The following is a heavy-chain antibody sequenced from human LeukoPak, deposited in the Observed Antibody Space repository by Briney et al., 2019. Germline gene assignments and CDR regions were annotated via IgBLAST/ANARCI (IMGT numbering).Heavy chain of an antibody. CDR1: GFIFNSYA. CDR2: ISYDGSNK. D-gene: IGHD6-19*01. Sequence: PGSSLRLSCAASGFIFNSYAIHWVRQAPGKGPEWVAVISYDGSNKDYADSVKGRFTTSRANSKNTLYLQMNSLKTEDTAVYYCTTDLIAVAGKYDYWGQGTLVTVSS. J-gene: IGHJ4*02. V-gene: IGHV3-30*04. CDR3: TTDLIAVAGKYDY.